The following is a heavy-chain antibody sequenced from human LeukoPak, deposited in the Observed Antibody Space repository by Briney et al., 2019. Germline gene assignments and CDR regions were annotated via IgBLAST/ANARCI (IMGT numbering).Heavy chain of an antibody. CDR2: IYYSGST. Sequence: SETLSLNCTVSGGSISSYYWSWIRQAPGKGLEWIGYIYYSGSTNYNPSLKSRVTISVATSKNQFSLKLTSVTAADTAVYYCASSMVRGYYYYGMDVWGQGTTVTVSS. J-gene: IGHJ6*02. D-gene: IGHD3-10*01. CDR3: ASSMVRGYYYYGMDV. V-gene: IGHV4-59*08. CDR1: GGSISSYY.